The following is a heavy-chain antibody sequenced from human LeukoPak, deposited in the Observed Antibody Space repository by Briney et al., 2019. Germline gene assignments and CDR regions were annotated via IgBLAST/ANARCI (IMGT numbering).Heavy chain of an antibody. Sequence: PGGSLRLSCAASGFTFSNSAMRWVRQAPGKGLEWVSVMSGSGGSTYYPDSVKGRFTISRDNSQNTLYLQMNSLRAEDTAVYYCAKESEWLVPSFDYWGQGTLVTVSS. J-gene: IGHJ4*02. CDR1: GFTFSNSA. CDR2: MSGSGGST. V-gene: IGHV3-23*01. CDR3: AKESEWLVPSFDY. D-gene: IGHD6-19*01.